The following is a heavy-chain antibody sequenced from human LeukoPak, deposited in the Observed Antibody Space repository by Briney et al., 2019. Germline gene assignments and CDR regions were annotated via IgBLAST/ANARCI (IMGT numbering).Heavy chain of an antibody. D-gene: IGHD2-2*01. J-gene: IGHJ4*02. V-gene: IGHV3-23*01. Sequence: GGSLRLSCAASGFTFSSYAMSWVRQALRKGLEWVSGISGTGGSTSYADSVKGRFTISRDNSRNTLYLQMNSLRAEDTAVYYCAKPPGYCSSTSCPWDYWGQGTLVTVSS. CDR3: AKPPGYCSSTSCPWDY. CDR1: GFTFSSYA. CDR2: ISGTGGST.